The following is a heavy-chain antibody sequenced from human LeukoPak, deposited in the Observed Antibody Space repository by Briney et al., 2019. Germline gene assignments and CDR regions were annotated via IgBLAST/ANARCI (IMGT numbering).Heavy chain of an antibody. V-gene: IGHV3-74*01. J-gene: IGHJ4*02. CDR3: ARGNFYSGSGSSPLDF. D-gene: IGHD3-10*01. Sequence: GGSLRLSCAASGFTFNSYWMHWVRQAPGKGLVWVSRINGDGSSTNYVDSVKGRFTISRDNAKNTLFLQMNSLRAEDTAVYYCARGNFYSGSGSSPLDFWGQGTLVTVSS. CDR1: GFTFNSYW. CDR2: INGDGSST.